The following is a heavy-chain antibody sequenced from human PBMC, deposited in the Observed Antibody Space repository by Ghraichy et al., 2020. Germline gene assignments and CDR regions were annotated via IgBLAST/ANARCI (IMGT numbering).Heavy chain of an antibody. CDR1: AYTFTGYY. CDR3: ARGGFGVEDGMDV. Sequence: ASVKVSCKASAYTFTGYYMHWVRQAPGQGLEWMGWINPNSGGTNYAQKFQGWVTMTRDTSISTAYMELTRLRSDDTAVYYCARGGFGVEDGMDVWGQGTTVIVSS. D-gene: IGHD3-3*01. V-gene: IGHV1-2*04. CDR2: INPNSGGT. J-gene: IGHJ6*02.